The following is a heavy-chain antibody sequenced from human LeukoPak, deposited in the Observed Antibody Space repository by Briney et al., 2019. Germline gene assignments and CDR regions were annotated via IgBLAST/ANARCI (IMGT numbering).Heavy chain of an antibody. D-gene: IGHD2-21*02. CDR2: IKQDGSEK. Sequence: GGPLRLSCAASGFTFSSYWMMWLRQAPGKGLEWVANIKQDGSEKYYVDSVKGRFTISKDNAKNSLYLQMNSLRAEDTAVYYCARVVVTASEADAFDIWGQGTMVTVSS. V-gene: IGHV3-7*01. CDR3: ARVVVTASEADAFDI. CDR1: GFTFSSYW. J-gene: IGHJ3*02.